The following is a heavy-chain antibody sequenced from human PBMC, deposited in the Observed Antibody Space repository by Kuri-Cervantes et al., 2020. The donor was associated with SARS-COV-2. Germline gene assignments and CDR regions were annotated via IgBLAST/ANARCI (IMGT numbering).Heavy chain of an antibody. V-gene: IGHV1-18*01. CDR1: GYTFPSYC. J-gene: IGHJ4*02. CDR2: ISAYKGNT. Sequence: ASVQVSCKASGYTFPSYCIIWLRQAPGQGLAWMGWISAYKGNTNYSQKLQGRATITTNTYTSTAYMELRSRGSDDTAVYYWAGGGGGSYYREADYWGQGTLVTVSS. D-gene: IGHD1-26*01. CDR3: AGGGGGSYYREADY.